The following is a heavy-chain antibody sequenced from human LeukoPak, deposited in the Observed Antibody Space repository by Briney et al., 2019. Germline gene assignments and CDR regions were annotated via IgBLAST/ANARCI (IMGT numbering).Heavy chain of an antibody. D-gene: IGHD3-10*01. Sequence: GGSLRLSCAASGFTFSSYGMHWVRQAPGKGLEWVAVIWYDGSNKYYADSVKGRFTISRDNSKNTLYLQMNSLRAEDTAVYYCATSLPWFGELLTFDYWGQGTLVTVSS. CDR3: ATSLPWFGELLTFDY. V-gene: IGHV3-33*01. CDR2: IWYDGSNK. J-gene: IGHJ4*02. CDR1: GFTFSSYG.